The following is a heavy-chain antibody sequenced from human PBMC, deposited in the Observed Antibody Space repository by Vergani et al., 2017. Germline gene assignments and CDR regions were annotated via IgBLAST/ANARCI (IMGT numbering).Heavy chain of an antibody. D-gene: IGHD3-22*01. J-gene: IGHJ6*02. V-gene: IGHV3-30*18. CDR1: GFTFSSYG. CDR2: ISYDGSNK. CDR3: AKDQATMIVVVIVAWSYYGMDV. Sequence: QVQLVESGGGVVQPGRSLRLSCAASGFTFSSYGMHWVRQAPGKGLEWVAVISYDGSNKYYADSVKGRFTISRDNSKNTLYLQMNSLRAEDTAVYYCAKDQATMIVVVIVAWSYYGMDVWGQ.